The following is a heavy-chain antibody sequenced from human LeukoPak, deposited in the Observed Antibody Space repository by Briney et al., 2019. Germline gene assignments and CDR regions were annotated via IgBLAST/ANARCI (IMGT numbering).Heavy chain of an antibody. Sequence: GASVKVSCKASGYTFTGYYMHWVRQAPGQGLEWMGWINPNSGGTNYAQKFQGRVTMTRDTSTSTVYMELSSLRSEDTAVYYCARGHSSGYYWLDYWGQGTLVTVSS. V-gene: IGHV1-2*02. CDR1: GYTFTGYY. CDR3: ARGHSSGYYWLDY. J-gene: IGHJ4*02. CDR2: INPNSGGT. D-gene: IGHD3-22*01.